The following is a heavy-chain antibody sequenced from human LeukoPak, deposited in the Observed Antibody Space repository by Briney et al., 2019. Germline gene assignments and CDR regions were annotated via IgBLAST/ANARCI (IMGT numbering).Heavy chain of an antibody. Sequence: ASVKVSCKASGYTFTSYGISWVRQAPGQGLEWMGWISAYSGDTNYAQKFQGRATMTTDTSTSTAYMELRSLSSDDTAVYYCARYSSGWYHDYWGQGTLVTVSS. CDR1: GYTFTSYG. V-gene: IGHV1-18*01. CDR2: ISAYSGDT. D-gene: IGHD6-19*01. J-gene: IGHJ4*02. CDR3: ARYSSGWYHDY.